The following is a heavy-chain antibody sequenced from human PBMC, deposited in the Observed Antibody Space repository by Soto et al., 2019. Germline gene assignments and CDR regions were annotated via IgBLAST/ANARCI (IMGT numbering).Heavy chain of an antibody. CDR2: ISSSSSTI. V-gene: IGHV3-48*01. Sequence: EVQLVESGGGLVQPGGSLRLSCAASGFTFSSYSMNWVRQAPGKGLEWVSYISSSSSTIYYADSVKGRFTISRDNAKNSLYLQMNSLRAEDTAVYYCASQSSEWLLFASWGQGTLVPVSS. J-gene: IGHJ4*02. D-gene: IGHD5-12*01. CDR3: ASQSSEWLLFAS. CDR1: GFTFSSYS.